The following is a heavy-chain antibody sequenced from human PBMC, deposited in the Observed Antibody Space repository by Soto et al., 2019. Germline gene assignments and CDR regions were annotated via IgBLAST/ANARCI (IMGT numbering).Heavy chain of an antibody. CDR1: GFTYSNSA. Sequence: ASVKVSCKASGFTYSNSAVQWVRQARGQPLEWIGWIVVGGGNTNYAQELQERLTITRDMSTNTAYMELSNLRAEDTAVYYCARERIAPAGTHDAFDIWGQGTMVTVPS. CDR3: ARERIAPAGTHDAFDI. D-gene: IGHD6-13*01. J-gene: IGHJ3*02. V-gene: IGHV1-58*01. CDR2: IVVGGGNT.